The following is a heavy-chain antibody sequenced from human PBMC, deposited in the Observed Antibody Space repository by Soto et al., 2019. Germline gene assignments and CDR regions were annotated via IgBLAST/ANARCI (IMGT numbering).Heavy chain of an antibody. CDR3: ARDPAIGALDF. CDR2: IYYSGST. V-gene: IGHV4-61*08. CDR1: GASLSSGAYY. J-gene: IGHJ3*01. Sequence: SETLSLTCTVSGASLSSGAYYWTWIRQPPGKGLEWIGYIYYSGSTNYNPSLKSRVTISIDTSKNQFSLNLSSVTAADTAVYYCARDPAIGALDFWGQGTMVTVSS.